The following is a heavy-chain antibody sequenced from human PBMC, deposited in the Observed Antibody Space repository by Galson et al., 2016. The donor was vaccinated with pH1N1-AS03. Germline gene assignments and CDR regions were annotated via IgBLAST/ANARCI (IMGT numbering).Heavy chain of an antibody. CDR2: TYLRSTWYH. D-gene: IGHD4-17*01. CDR1: GDSVLSDSAA. V-gene: IGHV6-1*01. CDR3: VRDIYGDPLGE. J-gene: IGHJ4*02. Sequence: CAISGDSVLSDSAAWNWVGQSPSRGLEWLGRTYLRSTWYHDYAESMKSRIIINADTSKNQFSLQLNSVTPEDTALYYCVRDIYGDPLGEWGQGTLVTVSS.